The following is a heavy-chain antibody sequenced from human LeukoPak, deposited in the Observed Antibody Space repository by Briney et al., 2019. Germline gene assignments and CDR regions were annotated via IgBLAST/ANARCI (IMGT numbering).Heavy chain of an antibody. CDR2: ISSSSSTI. CDR1: GFTFSSYS. CDR3: ARDTGDYNAFDI. J-gene: IGHJ3*02. V-gene: IGHV3-48*01. Sequence: GGSLRLSCAASGFTFSSYSMNWVRQAPGKGLEWVSYISSSSSTIYYADSVKGRFTISRDNAKNSLCLQMNSLRAEDTAVYYCARDTGDYNAFDIWGQGTMVTVSS. D-gene: IGHD4-17*01.